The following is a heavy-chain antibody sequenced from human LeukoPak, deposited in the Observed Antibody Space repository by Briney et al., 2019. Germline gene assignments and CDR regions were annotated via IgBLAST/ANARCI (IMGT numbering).Heavy chain of an antibody. Sequence: SETLSLTCTVSGGSISSSSYYWGWIRQPPGKGLEWIGSIYYSGSTYYNPSLKSRVTISVDTSKNQFSLKLSSVTAADTAVYYCARGGDQGTAELRYFVQANWFDPWGQGTLVTVSS. V-gene: IGHV4-39*07. CDR2: IYYSGST. D-gene: IGHD3-9*01. CDR1: GGSISSSSYY. J-gene: IGHJ5*02. CDR3: ARGGDQGTAELRYFVQANWFDP.